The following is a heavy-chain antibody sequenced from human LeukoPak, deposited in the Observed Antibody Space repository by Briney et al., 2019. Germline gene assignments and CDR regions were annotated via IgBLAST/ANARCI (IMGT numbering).Heavy chain of an antibody. J-gene: IGHJ4*02. CDR1: GYSFTRYY. V-gene: IGHV1-2*02. Sequence: ASVKVSCKASGYSFTRYYMHWLRQAPAHGLEWMGWINPNSGGTNYAQKFQGRVTMTRDTSISTDYMELSRLRSDDTAVYYCARDTYCSGGSCYSGYWGQGTLVTVSS. CDR2: INPNSGGT. D-gene: IGHD2-15*01. CDR3: ARDTYCSGGSCYSGY.